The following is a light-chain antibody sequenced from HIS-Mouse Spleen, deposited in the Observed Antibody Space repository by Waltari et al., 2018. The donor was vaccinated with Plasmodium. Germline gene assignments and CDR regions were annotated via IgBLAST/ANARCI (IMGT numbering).Light chain of an antibody. CDR1: KLGDKY. V-gene: IGLV3-1*01. J-gene: IGLJ3*02. CDR2: QDS. Sequence: SYELTQPPSVSVSPGQTASLNCSGDKLGDKYACWYQQKPGQSPVLVIYQDSKRPSGVPERFSGSNSGNTATLTISGTQAMDEADYYCQAWDSSTWVFGGGTKLTVL. CDR3: QAWDSSTWV.